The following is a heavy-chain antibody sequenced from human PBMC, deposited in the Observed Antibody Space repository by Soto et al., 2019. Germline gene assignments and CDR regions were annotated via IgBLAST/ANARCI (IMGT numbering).Heavy chain of an antibody. CDR1: GFTFSDHY. J-gene: IGHJ4*02. CDR3: ARVGDMTYKD. Sequence: QVQLVESGGCLVKPGESLRLSCAASGFTFSDHYVTWIRQAPGKGLEWVSYISSSGSTIYYAASVKGRFTISRDNAENSLYLQMNSLRAEDTAVYYCARVGDMTYKDWGQGTLVTVSS. CDR2: ISSSGSTI. V-gene: IGHV3-11*01. D-gene: IGHD3-3*01.